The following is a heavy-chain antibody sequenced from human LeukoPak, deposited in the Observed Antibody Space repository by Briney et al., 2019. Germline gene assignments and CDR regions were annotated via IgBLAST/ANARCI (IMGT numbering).Heavy chain of an antibody. D-gene: IGHD6-19*01. Sequence: SETLSLTCTVSGGSISSSSYYWGWIRQPPGKGLEWIGSIYYSGSTYYNPSLKSRVTISVDTSKNQFSLKLSSVTAADTAVYYCARGGPLAVAGLFDYWGQGTLVTVSS. CDR1: GGSISSSSYY. CDR2: IYYSGST. V-gene: IGHV4-39*07. CDR3: ARGGPLAVAGLFDY. J-gene: IGHJ4*02.